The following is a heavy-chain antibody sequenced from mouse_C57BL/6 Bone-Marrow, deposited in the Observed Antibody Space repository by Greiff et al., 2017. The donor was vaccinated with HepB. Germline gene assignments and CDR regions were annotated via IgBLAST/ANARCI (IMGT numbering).Heavy chain of an antibody. J-gene: IGHJ4*01. CDR1: GYTFTSYW. Sequence: QVQLQQPGAELVKPGASVKMSCKASGYTFTSYWITWVKQRPGQGLEWIGDIYPGSGSTNYNEKFKSKATLTVDTSSSTAYMQLSSLTSEDSAVYYCARREDWMVEAMDYWGQGTSVTVSS. D-gene: IGHD1-1*02. CDR3: ARREDWMVEAMDY. CDR2: IYPGSGST. V-gene: IGHV1-55*01.